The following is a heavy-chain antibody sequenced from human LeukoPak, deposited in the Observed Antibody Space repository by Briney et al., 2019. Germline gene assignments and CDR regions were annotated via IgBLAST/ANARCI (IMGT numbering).Heavy chain of an antibody. Sequence: SETLSLTCTVSGASISRGGYYWSWIRQHPGKGLEWIGYIYYTGTTYYNPSLKSRVSISADTSRNQFSLRLSSVTAADTAVYYCARVDYDYFDYWGQGTLVTVSS. CDR2: IYYTGTT. D-gene: IGHD4-17*01. CDR1: GASISRGGYY. J-gene: IGHJ4*02. CDR3: ARVDYDYFDY. V-gene: IGHV4-31*03.